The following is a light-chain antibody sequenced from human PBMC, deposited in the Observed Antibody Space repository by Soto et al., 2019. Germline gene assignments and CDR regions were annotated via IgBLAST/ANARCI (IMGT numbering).Light chain of an antibody. CDR2: LGS. CDR1: QSLLHSDGYNY. Sequence: DVVMTQSPLSLPVTPGEPASISCRSSQSLLHSDGYNYLDWFLQRPGQSPQVLIYLGSNRAPGVPERVSCSGLGTDFTLKISRVEAEDGWVYYCMQALQTPLTFGGGTKVEIK. CDR3: MQALQTPLT. J-gene: IGKJ4*01. V-gene: IGKV2-28*01.